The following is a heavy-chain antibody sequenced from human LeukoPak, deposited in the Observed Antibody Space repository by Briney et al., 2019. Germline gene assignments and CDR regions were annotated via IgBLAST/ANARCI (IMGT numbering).Heavy chain of an antibody. V-gene: IGHV3-23*01. CDR3: AKVRGGDGYYYYMDV. J-gene: IGHJ6*03. D-gene: IGHD2-21*01. CDR1: GFTFSSYA. CDR2: ISGSGGST. Sequence: PGGSLRLSCAASGFTFSSYAMSWVRQAPGKGLAWVSAISGSGGSTYYADSVKDRFTISRDNSKNTLYLQMNSLRAEDTAVYYCAKVRGGDGYYYYMDVWGKGTAVTVSS.